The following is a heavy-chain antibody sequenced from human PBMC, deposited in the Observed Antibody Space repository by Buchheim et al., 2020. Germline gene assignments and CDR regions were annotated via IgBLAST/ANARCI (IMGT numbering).Heavy chain of an antibody. CDR2: IYYSGST. Sequence: QLQLQASGPGLVKPSETLSLTCTVSGGSISSSSYYWGWIRQPPGKGLEWIGRIYYSGSTYYNLSLKSRVTISVDTSQNHFSLKLSSVTAADTAVYYCARRGLVATITGFDYWGQGTL. D-gene: IGHD5-12*01. J-gene: IGHJ4*02. CDR1: GGSISSSSYY. CDR3: ARRGLVATITGFDY. V-gene: IGHV4-39*01.